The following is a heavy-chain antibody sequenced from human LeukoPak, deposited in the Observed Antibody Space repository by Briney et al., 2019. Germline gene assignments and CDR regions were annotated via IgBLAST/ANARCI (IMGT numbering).Heavy chain of an antibody. Sequence: GGSLRLSCEVSGFTFSNYWMMWVRQAPGKGLEWVASIDEDGSETNYVDSVTGRFTVSRDHAKNSLFLQMNSLRAEDTAVYYCARDFPTDYWGQGTLVTVSS. CDR2: IDEDGSET. J-gene: IGHJ4*02. V-gene: IGHV3-7*01. CDR1: GFTFSNYW. CDR3: ARDFPTDY.